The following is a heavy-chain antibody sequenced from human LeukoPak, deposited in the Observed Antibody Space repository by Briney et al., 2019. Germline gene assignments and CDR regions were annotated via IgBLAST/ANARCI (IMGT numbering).Heavy chain of an antibody. V-gene: IGHV4-4*09. CDR2: IYTSGST. D-gene: IGHD4-17*01. CDR3: ARRSSGTTVTTDNWFDP. CDR1: GGSISSYY. J-gene: IGHJ5*02. Sequence: SETLSLTCTVSGGSISSYYWSWIRQPPGKGLEWIGYIYTSGSTNYNPSLKSRVTISVDTSKNLFSLKLSSVTAADTAVYYCARRSSGTTVTTDNWFDPWGQGTLVTVSS.